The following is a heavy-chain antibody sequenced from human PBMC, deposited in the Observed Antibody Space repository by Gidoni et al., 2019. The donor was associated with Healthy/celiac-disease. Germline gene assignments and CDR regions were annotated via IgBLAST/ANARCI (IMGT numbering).Heavy chain of an antibody. CDR2: IIPILGIA. CDR3: ARARLGYCSSTSCLSHAFDI. D-gene: IGHD2-2*01. Sequence: LVQSGAEVKKPGSSVKVSCKASGGTFSSYAISWVRQAPGQGLEWMGRIIPILGIANYAQKFQGRVTITADKSTSTAYMELSSLRSEDTAVYYCARARLGYCSSTSCLSHAFDIWGQGTMVTVSS. J-gene: IGHJ3*02. V-gene: IGHV1-69*04. CDR1: GGTFSSYA.